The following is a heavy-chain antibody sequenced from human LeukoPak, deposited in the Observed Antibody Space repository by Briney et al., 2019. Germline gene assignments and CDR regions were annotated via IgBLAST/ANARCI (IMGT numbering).Heavy chain of an antibody. CDR2: IKYGGST. J-gene: IGHJ4*02. CDR3: ARRIGGSAEVDY. V-gene: IGHV4-39*01. D-gene: IGHD1-26*01. Sequence: PSETLSLTCTVSGVSISSSSYYWNWIRQPPGKGQVWIGNIKYGGSTYYNPSLKSRVTISVDTSKNQFSLKLSSVTAADTAVFYCARRIGGSAEVDYWGLGTLDTVSS. CDR1: GVSISSSSYY.